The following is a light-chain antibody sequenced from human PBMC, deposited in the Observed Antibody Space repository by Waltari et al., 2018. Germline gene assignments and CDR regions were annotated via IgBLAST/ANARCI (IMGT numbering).Light chain of an antibody. Sequence: QTVVTQEPSLTVSPGGTVTLTCASSTGAVTRRSYPNWFQQKPGQPPRALVYNTRNKYSWTPARFSGSLLGGKAALTLSDVQPEDEAAYYCLLYSSGGQLGVFGGGTKLTVL. J-gene: IGLJ3*02. CDR1: TGAVTRRSY. CDR2: NTR. V-gene: IGLV7-43*01. CDR3: LLYSSGGQLGV.